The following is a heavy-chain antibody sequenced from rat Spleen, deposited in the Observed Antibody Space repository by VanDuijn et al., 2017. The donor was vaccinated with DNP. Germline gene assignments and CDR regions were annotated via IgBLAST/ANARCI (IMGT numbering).Heavy chain of an antibody. CDR3: ARWRIGPHYFDY. CDR1: GYSITSDY. J-gene: IGHJ3*01. CDR2: ISYSGRT. V-gene: IGHV3-1*01. Sequence: EVQLQESGPGLVKPSQSLSLTCSVTGYSITSDYWGWIRKFPGNKMAWIGHISYSGRTTYNPSLKSRISISRDTSKNQFFLQLNSVSTDDTATYYCARWRIGPHYFDYWGQGTLVTVSS. D-gene: IGHD1-1*01.